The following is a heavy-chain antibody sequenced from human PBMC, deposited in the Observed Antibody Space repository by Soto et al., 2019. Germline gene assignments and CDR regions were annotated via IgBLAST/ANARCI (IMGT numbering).Heavy chain of an antibody. D-gene: IGHD3-22*01. CDR2: ISNRGDST. J-gene: IGHJ4*02. CDR1: GFTFSTYS. V-gene: IGHV3-23*01. CDR3: AKTSSGYPYFFDS. Sequence: GGSLRLSCPASGFTFSTYSMSWVRQAPGRGLEWVSVISNRGDSTYFADSVKGRFTISRDRSKNTLYLQVSNLRAEDTAVFFCAKTSSGYPYFFDSWGQGTLVTVSS.